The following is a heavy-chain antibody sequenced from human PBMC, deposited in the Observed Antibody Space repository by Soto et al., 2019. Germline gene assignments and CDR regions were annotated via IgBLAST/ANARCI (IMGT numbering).Heavy chain of an antibody. Sequence: EVQLVESGGGLVQPGGSLRLSCAASGFTVSSNYMSWVRQAPGKGLEWVSVIYSGGSTYYADSVKGRFTISRDNSKNTLYLQRTSLGAEDTAVYSWARERYSGGCSEQLYYSYYMDVWGKGPRSPSP. D-gene: IGHD6-19*01. CDR2: IYSGGST. V-gene: IGHV3-66*01. CDR3: ARERYSGGCSEQLYYSYYMDV. CDR1: GFTVSSNY. J-gene: IGHJ6*03.